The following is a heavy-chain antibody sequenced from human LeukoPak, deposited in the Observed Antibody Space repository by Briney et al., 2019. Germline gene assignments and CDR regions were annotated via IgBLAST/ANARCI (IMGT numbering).Heavy chain of an antibody. CDR3: ARLYGDYGNAFDI. CDR1: GFTFNSYT. CDR2: ISYDGSNK. D-gene: IGHD4-17*01. Sequence: GGSLRLSCAGSGFTFNSYTMHWVRQAPGKGLDWMAIISYDGSNKYYADSVQGRFTISRDNSKNTLYLQMNSLRGDDTAVYYCARLYGDYGNAFDIWGQGTMVTVSS. J-gene: IGHJ3*02. V-gene: IGHV3-30-3*01.